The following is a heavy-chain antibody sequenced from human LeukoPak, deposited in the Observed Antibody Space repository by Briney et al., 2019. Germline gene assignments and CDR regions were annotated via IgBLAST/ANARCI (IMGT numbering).Heavy chain of an antibody. CDR2: ISGSGGST. V-gene: IGHV3-23*01. J-gene: IGHJ4*02. D-gene: IGHD3-16*02. Sequence: GGSLRLSCAASGFTFSSYAMSWVRQAPGKGLEWVSAISGSGGSTYYADSVKGRFTISRDNSKNTLYLQMNSLRAEDTAVYYCAKDGAYDYVWGSYRSSWYYFDYWGRGTLVTVSS. CDR1: GFTFSSYA. CDR3: AKDGAYDYVWGSYRSSWYYFDY.